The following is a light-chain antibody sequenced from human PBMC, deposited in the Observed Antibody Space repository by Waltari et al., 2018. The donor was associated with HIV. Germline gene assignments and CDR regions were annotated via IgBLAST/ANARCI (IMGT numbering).Light chain of an antibody. CDR2: GDL. V-gene: IGLV3-1*01. CDR3: QAWDSSAMV. Sequence: YELTQPPSVSLSGGQTATITCSGHEFGNKYVCWYQQKPGQSPILVIYGDLKRPSVILERFSGSNSGATATMTISGTQVMDEADYYCQAWDSSAMVFGGGTKLTVL. J-gene: IGLJ2*01. CDR1: EFGNKY.